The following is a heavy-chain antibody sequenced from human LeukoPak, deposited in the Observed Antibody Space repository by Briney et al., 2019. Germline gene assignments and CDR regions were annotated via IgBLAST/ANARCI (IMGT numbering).Heavy chain of an antibody. D-gene: IGHD3-22*01. J-gene: IGHJ4*02. V-gene: IGHV3-23*01. Sequence: GGSLRLXCAASGFTFSSYAMSWVRQAPGKELEWVSAISGSSGSTYYADSVKGRFTISRDNSKNTLYLQMNSLRAEDTAVYYCAKSKEEWYYYDSSGYIDYFDYWGQGTLVTVSS. CDR3: AKSKEEWYYYDSSGYIDYFDY. CDR1: GFTFSSYA. CDR2: ISGSSGST.